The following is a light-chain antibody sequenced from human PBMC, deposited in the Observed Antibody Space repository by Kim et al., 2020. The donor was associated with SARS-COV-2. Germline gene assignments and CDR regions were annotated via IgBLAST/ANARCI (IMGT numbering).Light chain of an antibody. CDR2: GNS. CDR3: QSYDSSLSGWV. Sequence: RVTNSGPRSSSNIGAGYDVHWYQQLPGTAPKLLIYGNSNRPSGVPDRFSGSKSGTSASLAITGLQAEDEADYYCQSYDSSLSGWVFGGGTQLTVL. V-gene: IGLV1-40*01. J-gene: IGLJ3*02. CDR1: SSNIGAGYD.